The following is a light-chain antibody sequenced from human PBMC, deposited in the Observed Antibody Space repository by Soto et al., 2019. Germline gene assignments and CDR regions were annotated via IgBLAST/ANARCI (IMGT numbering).Light chain of an antibody. CDR2: GAS. CDR1: QSVSSNF. Sequence: EIVLTQSPGTLSLSPGERATLSCRASQSVSSNFLAWYQQKPGQAPRLLIYGASSRAGGIPDRFSGSGSGTDFTLTINRLQPEDFAVYFCQQYATSPYTFAQGPSWRS. J-gene: IGKJ2*01. CDR3: QQYATSPYT. V-gene: IGKV3-20*01.